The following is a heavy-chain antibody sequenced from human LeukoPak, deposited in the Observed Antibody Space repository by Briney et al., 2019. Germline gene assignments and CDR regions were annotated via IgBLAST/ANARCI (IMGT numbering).Heavy chain of an antibody. D-gene: IGHD4-23*01. V-gene: IGHV4-39*07. J-gene: IGHJ4*02. CDR1: GGSISSYY. CDR3: ARGQRWLTILDY. Sequence: SETLSLTCTVSGGSISSYYWGWIRQPPGKGLEWIGSIYYSGSTYYNPSLKSRVTISVDTSKNQFSLKLSSVTAADTAVYYCARGQRWLTILDYWGQGTLVTVSS. CDR2: IYYSGST.